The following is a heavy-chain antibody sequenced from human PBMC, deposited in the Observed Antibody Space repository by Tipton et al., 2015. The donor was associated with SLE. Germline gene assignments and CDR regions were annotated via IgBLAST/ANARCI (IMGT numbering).Heavy chain of an antibody. Sequence: GSLRLSCAASGFTFSDYYMSWIRQAPGKGLEWVSGISGSGGSTYYADSVKGRFTVSRDNSKNTLYLQMSSLRAEDTAVYYCARVVSYSHTSGYHGAFDIWGQGTLVTVSS. J-gene: IGHJ3*02. CDR1: GFTFSDYY. D-gene: IGHD3-22*01. CDR2: ISGSGGST. V-gene: IGHV3-23*01. CDR3: ARVVSYSHTSGYHGAFDI.